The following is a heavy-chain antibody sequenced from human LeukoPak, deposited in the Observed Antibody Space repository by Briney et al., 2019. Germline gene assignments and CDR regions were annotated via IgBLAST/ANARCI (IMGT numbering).Heavy chain of an antibody. Sequence: GGSLRLSCVASGFTFSNYAMTWVRQAPGKGLELVAGIWGDDDKTVYGDAVKGRFTISRDNSKNTLYLRMNSLRADDTAVYYCAKTQGYYDAWGQGALVTVSS. D-gene: IGHD2-15*01. CDR1: GFTFSNYA. CDR3: AKTQGYYDA. V-gene: IGHV3-23*01. CDR2: IWGDDDKT. J-gene: IGHJ5*02.